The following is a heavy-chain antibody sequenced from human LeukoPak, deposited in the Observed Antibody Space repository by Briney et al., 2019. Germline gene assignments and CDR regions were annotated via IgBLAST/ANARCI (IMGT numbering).Heavy chain of an antibody. CDR3: AREISSWYRTEGRFDP. CDR1: GFTLSSYW. D-gene: IGHD6-13*01. Sequence: GGSLRLSCAASGFTLSSYWMTWVRQAPGKGLEWVANIKQDGSEKYYVGSAQGRFTISRDNAKNSLYLQMNSLRAEDTAVYYCAREISSWYRTEGRFDPWGQGTLVTVSS. J-gene: IGHJ5*02. CDR2: IKQDGSEK. V-gene: IGHV3-7*01.